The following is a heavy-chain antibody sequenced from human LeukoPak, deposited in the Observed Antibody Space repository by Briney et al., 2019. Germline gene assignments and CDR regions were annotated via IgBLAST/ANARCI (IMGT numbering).Heavy chain of an antibody. D-gene: IGHD3-22*01. Sequence: ASVKVSCKASRYTFTGYYMHWVRQAPGQGLEWMGWINPNSGGTNYAQKFQGRVTMTRDTSISTAYMELSRLRSDDTAVYYCASFYDSSGYDAFDIWGQGTMVTVSS. J-gene: IGHJ3*02. CDR2: INPNSGGT. CDR1: RYTFTGYY. V-gene: IGHV1-2*02. CDR3: ASFYDSSGYDAFDI.